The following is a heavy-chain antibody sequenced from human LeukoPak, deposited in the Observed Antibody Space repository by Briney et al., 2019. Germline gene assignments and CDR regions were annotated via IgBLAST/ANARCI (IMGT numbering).Heavy chain of an antibody. CDR3: AKFATTVTTRGNFDY. CDR2: ITSNGDTT. CDR1: GFTFRNYA. D-gene: IGHD4-17*01. J-gene: IGHJ4*02. V-gene: IGHV3-23*01. Sequence: GGSLRLSCGASGFTFRNYAMTWVRQTPGEGLKWVSAITSNGDTTLYAESVKGRFTISRDNSRDTLHLEINSLRAEDTAVYYCAKFATTVTTRGNFDYWGQGTLVTVSS.